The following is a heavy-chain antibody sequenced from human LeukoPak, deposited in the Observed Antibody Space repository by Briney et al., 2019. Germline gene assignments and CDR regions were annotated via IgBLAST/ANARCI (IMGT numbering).Heavy chain of an antibody. CDR3: AKDSNTGGYSFGS. CDR1: GFTSHHYS. CDR2: ISWDGGIT. J-gene: IGHJ4*02. D-gene: IGHD5-12*01. V-gene: IGHV3-43*01. Sequence: GGSLRLSCAASGFTSHHYSMHGVRQPPGTGLEWVSLISWDGGITYYADSVRGRFTISRDNGKNSLSLEMNSLRTEDTALYYCAKDSNTGGYSFGSWGQGTLVTVTS.